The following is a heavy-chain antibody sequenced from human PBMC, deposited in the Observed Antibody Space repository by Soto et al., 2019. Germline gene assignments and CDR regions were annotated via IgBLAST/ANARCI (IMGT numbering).Heavy chain of an antibody. Sequence: ASVKVSCKASGYTFTSYGISWVRQAPGQGLEWMGWISAYNGNANYAQKLQGRVTMTTDTSTSTAYMELRSLRSDDTAVYYCARDLGVLGYCSGGSCHGGYWGKGTQVTVSS. CDR3: ARDLGVLGYCSGGSCHGGY. V-gene: IGHV1-18*01. J-gene: IGHJ4*02. CDR2: ISAYNGNA. CDR1: GYTFTSYG. D-gene: IGHD2-15*01.